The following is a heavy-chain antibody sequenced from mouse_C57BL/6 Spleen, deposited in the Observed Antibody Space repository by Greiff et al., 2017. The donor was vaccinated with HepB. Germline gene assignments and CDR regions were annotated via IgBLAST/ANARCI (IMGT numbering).Heavy chain of an antibody. V-gene: IGHV1-64*01. Sequence: QVQLQQPGAELVKPGASVKLSCKASGYTFTSYWMHWVKQRPGQGLEWIGMIHPNSGSTNYNEKFKSKATLTVDKSSSTAYMQLSSLTSEDSAVYYCAREGITTVAFDYWGQGTTLTVSS. J-gene: IGHJ2*01. D-gene: IGHD1-1*01. CDR1: GYTFTSYW. CDR2: IHPNSGST. CDR3: AREGITTVAFDY.